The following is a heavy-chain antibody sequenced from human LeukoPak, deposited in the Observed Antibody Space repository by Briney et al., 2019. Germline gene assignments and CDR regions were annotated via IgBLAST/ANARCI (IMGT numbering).Heavy chain of an antibody. Sequence: GGSLRLSCAASGFIFSNYGMHWVRQAPGKGLEWVAVITYDGSNKYYAGSMKGRFTISRDNSKNTLYLQMDSLRTEDTAVYFCAKTNVFGKKAKYYFDYWGQGALVTVSS. CDR2: ITYDGSNK. CDR3: AKTNVFGKKAKYYFDY. CDR1: GFIFSNYG. D-gene: IGHD4-23*01. V-gene: IGHV3-30*18. J-gene: IGHJ4*02.